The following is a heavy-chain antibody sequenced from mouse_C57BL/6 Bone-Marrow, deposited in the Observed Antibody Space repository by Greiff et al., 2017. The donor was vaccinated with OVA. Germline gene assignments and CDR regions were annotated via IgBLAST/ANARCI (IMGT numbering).Heavy chain of an antibody. CDR2: ISSGGSYT. CDR3: ARRVITTVVAPWYFDV. Sequence: EVKLQESGGDLVKPGGSLKLSCAASGFTFSSYGMSWVRQTPDKRLEWVATISSGGSYTYYPDSVKGRFTISRDNAKNTLYRQMSSLKSEDTAMYYCARRVITTVVAPWYFDVWGTGTTVTVSS. J-gene: IGHJ1*03. D-gene: IGHD1-1*01. V-gene: IGHV5-6*02. CDR1: GFTFSSYG.